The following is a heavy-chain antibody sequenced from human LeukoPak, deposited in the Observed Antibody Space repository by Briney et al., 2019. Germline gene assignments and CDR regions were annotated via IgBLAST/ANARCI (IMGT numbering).Heavy chain of an antibody. CDR1: GFTFSSYE. CDR2: ISESGSTI. D-gene: IGHD3-10*01. Sequence: GGSLRLSCAASGFTFSSYEMNWVRQAPGKGLEWVSYISESGSTIYYADSVKGRFTISRDNAKNTLYLQMNSLRAEDTAVYYCARDPSMVRGVIIPPPYYYMDVWGKGTTVTISS. J-gene: IGHJ6*03. V-gene: IGHV3-48*03. CDR3: ARDPSMVRGVIIPPPYYYMDV.